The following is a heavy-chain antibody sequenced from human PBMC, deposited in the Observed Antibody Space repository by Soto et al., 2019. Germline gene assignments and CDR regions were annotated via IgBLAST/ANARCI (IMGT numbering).Heavy chain of an antibody. D-gene: IGHD4-17*01. V-gene: IGHV3-21*01. CDR1: GFTFSTYD. CDR2: INRASIYI. Sequence: GSLRLSCVASGFTFSTYDMNWVRHAPGKGLEWVSSINRASIYIYYADSVRGRFTISRDNAKNSLYLQMDSLRVEDTAVYYCARRTVTTYHYFDYWGQGTLVTVSS. CDR3: ARRTVTTYHYFDY. J-gene: IGHJ4*02.